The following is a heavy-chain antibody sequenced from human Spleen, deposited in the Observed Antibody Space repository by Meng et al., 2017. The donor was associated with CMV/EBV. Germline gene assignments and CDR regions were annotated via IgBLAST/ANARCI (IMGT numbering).Heavy chain of an antibody. CDR2: IYYSGST. J-gene: IGHJ4*02. Sequence: GSLRLSCTVSGDSLTSSSYYWGWIRQPPGKGLEWIGSIYYSGSTYYNPSLKSRVTISVDTSKNQFSLKLSSVTAADTAVYYCARLTDSSLNPFDYWGQGTLVTVSS. CDR3: ARLTDSSLNPFDY. CDR1: GDSLTSSSYY. D-gene: IGHD6-6*01. V-gene: IGHV4-39*07.